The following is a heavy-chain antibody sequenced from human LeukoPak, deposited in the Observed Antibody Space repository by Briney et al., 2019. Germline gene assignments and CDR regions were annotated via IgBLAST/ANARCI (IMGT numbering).Heavy chain of an antibody. V-gene: IGHV1-8*01. CDR1: GYTFTSYD. J-gene: IGHJ4*02. CDR3: ARIDDYGDYVLDY. D-gene: IGHD4-17*01. Sequence: ASVKVSRKASGYTFTSYDINWVRQATGQGLEWMGWMNPNSGNTGYAQKFQGRVTMTRNTSISTAYMELSSLRSEDTAVYYCARIDDYGDYVLDYWGQGTLVTVSS. CDR2: MNPNSGNT.